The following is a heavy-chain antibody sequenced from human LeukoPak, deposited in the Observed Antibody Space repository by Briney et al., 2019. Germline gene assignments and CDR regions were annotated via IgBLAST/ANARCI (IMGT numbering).Heavy chain of an antibody. CDR3: ARDVPESTYYYGSGSNEGAYYYYYGMDV. J-gene: IGHJ6*02. V-gene: IGHV4-30-4*08. CDR2: INHSGST. D-gene: IGHD3-10*01. CDR1: GGSISSGDYY. Sequence: SQTLSLTCTVSGGSISSGDYYWSWIRQPPGKGLEWIGEINHSGSTNYNPSLKSRVTISVDTSKNQFSLKLSSVTAADTAVYYCARDVPESTYYYGSGSNEGAYYYYYGMDVWGQGTTVTVSS.